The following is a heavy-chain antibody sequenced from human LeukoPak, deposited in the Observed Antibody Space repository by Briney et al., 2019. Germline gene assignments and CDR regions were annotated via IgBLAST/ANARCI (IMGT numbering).Heavy chain of an antibody. CDR2: ISGSGGST. V-gene: IGHV3-23*01. D-gene: IGHD3-3*01. Sequence: QSGGSLRLSCAASGFTFSSYAMSWVRQAPGKGLEWVSAISGSGGSTYYADSVKGRFTISRDNSKNTLYLQMNSLRAEDTAVYYCASDSFGVAGRGYWGQGTLVTVSS. J-gene: IGHJ4*02. CDR3: ASDSFGVAGRGY. CDR1: GFTFSSYA.